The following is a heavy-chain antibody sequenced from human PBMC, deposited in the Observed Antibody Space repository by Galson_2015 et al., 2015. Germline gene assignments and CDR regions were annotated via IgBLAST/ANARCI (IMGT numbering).Heavy chain of an antibody. J-gene: IGHJ6*02. D-gene: IGHD6-6*01. CDR2: IYPGDSDT. Sequence: QSGAEVKKPGESLTISCKGSGYSFTTYWIAWVRQVPGRGLEWMGVIYPGDSDTRYSPSSQGQVTISADKSISTAYLQWSSLKASDSAMYYCARRPAHYYGMDVWGQGTTVTVSS. CDR3: ARRPAHYYGMDV. CDR1: GYSFTTYW. V-gene: IGHV5-51*03.